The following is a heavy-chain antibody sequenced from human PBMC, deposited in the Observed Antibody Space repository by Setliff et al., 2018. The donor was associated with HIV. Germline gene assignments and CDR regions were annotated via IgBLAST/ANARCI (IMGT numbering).Heavy chain of an antibody. CDR3: ARSPSYRSSWEYYFDY. CDR1: GGSISGYH. Sequence: SETLSLTCTVSGGSISGYHWNWLRQNPGKGLEWIGYIYTSRGTNYNHSLRTRVIISVDTSNQFSLKLSSVTAADAAVYYCARSPSYRSSWEYYFDYWGQGILVTVSS. D-gene: IGHD6-13*01. V-gene: IGHV4-4*09. CDR2: IYTSRGT. J-gene: IGHJ4*02.